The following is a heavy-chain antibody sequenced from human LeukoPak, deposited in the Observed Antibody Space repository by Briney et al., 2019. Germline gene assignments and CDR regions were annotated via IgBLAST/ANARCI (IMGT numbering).Heavy chain of an antibody. Sequence: GGSLRLSCAASGFTFSSYSMTWVRQAPGKGLEWVSSISSSNSYIYYADSVKGRFTISRDNAKNSLYLQMNSLRAEDTAVYYCARSPKYYYDSSGYYGYWGQGTLVTVSS. CDR1: GFTFSSYS. CDR3: ARSPKYYYDSSGYYGY. J-gene: IGHJ4*02. CDR2: ISSSNSYI. V-gene: IGHV3-21*01. D-gene: IGHD3-22*01.